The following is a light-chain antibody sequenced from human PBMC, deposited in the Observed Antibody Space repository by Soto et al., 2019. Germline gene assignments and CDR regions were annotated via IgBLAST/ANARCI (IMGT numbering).Light chain of an antibody. Sequence: EIVMTQSPATLSVSPGERATLSCRASQSVSRNLAWYQQKPGQAPRLLIYDASTRATGIPARFSGSGSGTEFTLTISSLQSEDFAVYNCQQYNYWPVTFGQGTKVDIK. J-gene: IGKJ1*01. CDR3: QQYNYWPVT. CDR2: DAS. V-gene: IGKV3-15*01. CDR1: QSVSRN.